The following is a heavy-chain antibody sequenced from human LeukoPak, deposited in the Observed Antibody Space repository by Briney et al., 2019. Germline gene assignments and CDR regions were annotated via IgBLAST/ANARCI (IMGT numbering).Heavy chain of an antibody. J-gene: IGHJ4*02. CDR2: IYTSGST. CDR1: GGSISSYY. V-gene: IGHV4-4*07. CDR3: VSSPLTFGGFIVWTFDY. D-gene: IGHD3-16*02. Sequence: SETLSLTCTVSGGSISSYYWSWIRQPAGKGLEWIGRIYTSGSTNYNPSLKRRVTMSVDTSKNQFSLKLSSVTAADTDVYYCVSSPLTFGGFIVWTFDYWGQESLVTVSS.